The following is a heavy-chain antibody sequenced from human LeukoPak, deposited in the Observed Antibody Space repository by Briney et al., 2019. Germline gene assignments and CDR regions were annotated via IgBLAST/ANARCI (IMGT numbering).Heavy chain of an antibody. J-gene: IGHJ3*02. CDR3: ARVRYSSSWYRARNDAFDI. V-gene: IGHV4-61*01. D-gene: IGHD6-13*01. CDR1: GGSVSSGSYY. CDR2: INHSGST. Sequence: SETLSLTCTVSGGSVSSGSYYWSWIRQPPGKGLEWIGEINHSGSTNYNPSLKSRVTISVDTSKNQFSLKLSSVTAADTAVYYCARVRYSSSWYRARNDAFDIWGQGTMVTVSS.